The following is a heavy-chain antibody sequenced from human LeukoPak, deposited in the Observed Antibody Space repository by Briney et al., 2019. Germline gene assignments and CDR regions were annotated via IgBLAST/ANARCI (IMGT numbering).Heavy chain of an antibody. J-gene: IGHJ4*02. Sequence: AISGGGGSTYYADSVKGRFTISRDNSKNTLYLQVNSLRAEDTAVYYCARGGKWDVTPFDYWGQGTLVTVSS. V-gene: IGHV3-23*01. CDR2: ISGGGGST. CDR3: ARGGKWDVTPFDY. D-gene: IGHD1-26*01.